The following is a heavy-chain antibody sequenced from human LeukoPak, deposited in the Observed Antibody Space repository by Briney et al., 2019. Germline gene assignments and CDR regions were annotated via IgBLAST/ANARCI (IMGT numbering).Heavy chain of an antibody. V-gene: IGHV5-51*01. CDR1: GYSFTSYW. Sequence: GESLEISCKGYGYSFTSYWIGWVRQMPGKGLEWMGFIYAGDSDTRYSPSFQGQVTISVDKSISTAYLQWSSLKASDTAMYYCARQKTVDRWFDPWGQGTLVTVSS. D-gene: IGHD3-22*01. CDR3: ARQKTVDRWFDP. CDR2: IYAGDSDT. J-gene: IGHJ5*02.